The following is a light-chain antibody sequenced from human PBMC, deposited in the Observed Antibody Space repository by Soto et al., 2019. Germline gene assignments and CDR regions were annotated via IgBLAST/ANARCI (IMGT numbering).Light chain of an antibody. Sequence: QSVLTQPASVSGSPGQSITISCTGTSSDVGAYNFVSWYQHHPGTAPKLMIYEGIKRPSGVSNRFSGSKSGNTAFLTISGLQAEDEADYYCCSYAGSGTDNYVFGSGTKLTVL. J-gene: IGLJ1*01. V-gene: IGLV2-23*01. CDR2: EGI. CDR1: SSDVGAYNF. CDR3: CSYAGSGTDNYV.